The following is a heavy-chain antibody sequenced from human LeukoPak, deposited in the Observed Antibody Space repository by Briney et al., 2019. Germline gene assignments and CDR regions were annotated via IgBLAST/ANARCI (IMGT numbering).Heavy chain of an antibody. CDR2: INPNSGGT. CDR1: GYTFTGYY. Sequence: VASVKVSCKASGYTFTGYYMHWVRQAPGQGLEWMGWINPNSGGTNYAQKFQGRVTMTRDTSISTAYMELSRPRSDDTAVYYCARFSDSSGYENWGQGTLVTVSS. V-gene: IGHV1-2*02. J-gene: IGHJ4*02. D-gene: IGHD3-22*01. CDR3: ARFSDSSGYEN.